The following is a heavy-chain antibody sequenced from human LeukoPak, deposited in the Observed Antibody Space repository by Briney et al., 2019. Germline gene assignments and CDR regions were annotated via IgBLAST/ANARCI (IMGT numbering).Heavy chain of an antibody. D-gene: IGHD3-16*01. V-gene: IGHV3-21*01. CDR3: AREAVGGFDP. J-gene: IGHJ5*02. Sequence: GGSLRLSCAASGFTFSSYSMNWVRQAPGKGLEWVSSISSSSSYIYYADSVKGRFTISRDNAENSLYLQMNSLRAEDTAVYYCAREAVGGFDPWGQGTLVTVSS. CDR1: GFTFSSYS. CDR2: ISSSSSYI.